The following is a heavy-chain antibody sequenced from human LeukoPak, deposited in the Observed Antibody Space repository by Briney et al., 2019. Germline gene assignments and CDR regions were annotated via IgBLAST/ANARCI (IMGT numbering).Heavy chain of an antibody. CDR1: GLTFSTYA. V-gene: IGHV3-64D*09. CDR3: GIGPTKSLSYWYPGRLFDF. D-gene: IGHD2-8*02. J-gene: IGHJ3*01. Sequence: GGSLRLSCSVSGLTFSTYAMHWVRQAPGKGMDYVSAISSNGGSTCCVDSVKGRFTISRDNSENTLYLQMSSVRPEDTALCFCGIGPTKSLSYWYPGRLFDFWRQGTGVTVPS. CDR2: ISSNGGST.